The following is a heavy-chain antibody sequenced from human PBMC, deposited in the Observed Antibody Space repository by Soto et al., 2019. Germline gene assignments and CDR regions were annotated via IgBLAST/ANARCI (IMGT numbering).Heavy chain of an antibody. CDR2: ISSSSSTI. V-gene: IGHV3-48*02. CDR1: GFTFSSYS. Sequence: PGGSLRLSCAASGFTFSSYSMNWVRQAPGKGLEWVSYISSSSSTIYYADSVKGRFTISRDNAKNSLYLQMNSLRDEDTAVYYCARDQLWTITGTHDYWGQGTLVTVSS. J-gene: IGHJ4*02. D-gene: IGHD1-20*01. CDR3: ARDQLWTITGTHDY.